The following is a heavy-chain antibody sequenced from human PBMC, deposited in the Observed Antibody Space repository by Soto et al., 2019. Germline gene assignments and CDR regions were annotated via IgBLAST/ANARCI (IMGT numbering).Heavy chain of an antibody. CDR2: IHPGDSDT. Sequence: GEALKISWKDLGYNFATYYIAWVRQMPGKGLELMVIIHPGDSDTRHSPSFEGQVTISADRYIKTAYLQWSSLKASDSAMYYCEKWGLTTRHGQSPAIGGGMDXWGQGTAGTVSX. CDR3: EKWGLTTRHGQSPAIGGGMDX. V-gene: IGHV5-51*01. D-gene: IGHD4-4*01. CDR1: GYNFATYY. J-gene: IGHJ6*02.